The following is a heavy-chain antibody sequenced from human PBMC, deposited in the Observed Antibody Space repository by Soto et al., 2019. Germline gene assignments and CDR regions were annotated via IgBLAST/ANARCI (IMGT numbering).Heavy chain of an antibody. J-gene: IGHJ5*02. CDR2: IYYSGST. D-gene: IGHD4-17*01. CDR1: GGYISNYY. Sequence: SEPMSLTCTVAGGYISNYYWRWIMQHPGKKLEWIGYIYYSGSTNYNPSLKSRVTISVDTSKNQFSLKLYSVTTADTAMYYCARLPWADYGGIFDPWGQETLVTVSS. V-gene: IGHV4-59*01. CDR3: ARLPWADYGGIFDP.